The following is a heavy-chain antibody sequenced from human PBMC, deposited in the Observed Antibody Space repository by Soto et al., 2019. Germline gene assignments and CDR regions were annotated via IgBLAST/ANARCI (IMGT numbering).Heavy chain of an antibody. CDR3: SRAYTPRDQLGNLPGAF. J-gene: IGHJ4*02. D-gene: IGHD1-1*01. CDR1: GYTFSSYY. CDR2: INPSGGST. V-gene: IGHV1-46*03. Sequence: QVQLVQSGAEVMQPGASVKVSCKASGYTFSSYYIQWVRQAPGQGLEWMGIINPSGGSTNYAQKFQGRVTMTSDTSTSTVYMELSSLRSEDTAIYYCSRAYTPRDQLGNLPGAFWGQGTLVTVSS.